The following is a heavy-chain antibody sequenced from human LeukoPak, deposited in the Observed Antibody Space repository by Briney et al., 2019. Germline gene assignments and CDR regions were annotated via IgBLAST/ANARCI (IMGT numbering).Heavy chain of an antibody. CDR2: ISYSGST. V-gene: IGHV4-39*01. CDR3: ARMLGGYMNY. J-gene: IGHJ4*02. CDR1: GGSICSSSFY. Sequence: SETLSLTCTVSGGSICSSSFYWGWIRQPPGKGLEWIGNISYSGSTYYNPSLKSRVTISVDTSKNQFSLKLRSVTAADTAIYYCARMLGGYMNYWGQGTLVTVSS. D-gene: IGHD5-12*01.